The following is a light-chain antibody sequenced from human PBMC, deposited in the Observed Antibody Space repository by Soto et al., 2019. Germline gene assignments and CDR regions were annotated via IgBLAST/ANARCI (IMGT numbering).Light chain of an antibody. CDR3: CSYIGSSTYV. CDR2: EGS. CDR1: SSDVGTYNL. J-gene: IGLJ1*01. Sequence: QSALTQPASVSGSPGQSITISCSGTSSDVGTYNLVSWYQQYPGKAPKVLIYEGSKRPSGVSYRFPGSKSGNTASLTISGLQAEDEAEYYCCSYIGSSTYVFGTGTKVTVL. V-gene: IGLV2-23*01.